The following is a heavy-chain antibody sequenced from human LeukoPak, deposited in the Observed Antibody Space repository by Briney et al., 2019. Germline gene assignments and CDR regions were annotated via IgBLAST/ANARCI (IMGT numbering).Heavy chain of an antibody. J-gene: IGHJ4*02. D-gene: IGHD1-26*01. CDR1: GFTFSSYG. Sequence: GGSLRLSCAASGFTFSSYGMHWVRQAPGKGLEWVAVIWYDGSNKYYADSVKGRFTISRDNSKNTLYLQMNSLRAEDTAMYYCAREPGVGATHFDYWGQGTLVTVSS. CDR2: IWYDGSNK. V-gene: IGHV3-33*01. CDR3: AREPGVGATHFDY.